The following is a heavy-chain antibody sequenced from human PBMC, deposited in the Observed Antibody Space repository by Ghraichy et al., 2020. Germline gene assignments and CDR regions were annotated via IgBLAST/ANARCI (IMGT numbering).Heavy chain of an antibody. Sequence: GGSLRLSCAASRFTFRSYGMHWVRQAPGKGLEWVAGIWYDGSEKYYADSVKGRFTISRSNSRNMLYLQMDSLRVEDTAVYFCVRDSRVGIVTSLGWLDPWGQGTLVTVSS. CDR3: VRDSRVGIVTSLGWLDP. CDR1: RFTFRSYG. J-gene: IGHJ5*02. V-gene: IGHV3-33*01. CDR2: IWYDGSEK. D-gene: IGHD4-11*01.